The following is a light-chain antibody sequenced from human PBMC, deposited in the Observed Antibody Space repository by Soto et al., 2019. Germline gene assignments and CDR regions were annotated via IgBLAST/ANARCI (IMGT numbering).Light chain of an antibody. Sequence: DIQLTQSQSVLSASVGDTVTITCRASQALRNYLAWYQQKAGKAPDLLIYSASTLQSGAPSRLSVSVSETEFSLTIRALQPEYFATYYCLQLSRYPLTFGGGAKVDSK. V-gene: IGKV1-9*01. CDR3: LQLSRYPLT. J-gene: IGKJ4*01. CDR1: QALRNY. CDR2: SAS.